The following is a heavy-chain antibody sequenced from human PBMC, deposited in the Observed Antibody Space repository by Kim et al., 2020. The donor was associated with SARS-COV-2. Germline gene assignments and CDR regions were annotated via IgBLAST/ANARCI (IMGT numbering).Heavy chain of an antibody. J-gene: IGHJ5*02. V-gene: IGHV4-31*03. CDR1: GGSISSGGYY. Sequence: SETLSLTCTVSGGSISSGGYYWSWIRQHPGKGLEWIGYIYYSGSTYYNPSLKSRVTISVDTSKNQFSLKLSSVTAADTAVYYCARPGRTYFDSNAYSNWFDPWGQGTLVTVSS. CDR2: IYYSGST. CDR3: ARPGRTYFDSNAYSNWFDP. D-gene: IGHD3-22*01.